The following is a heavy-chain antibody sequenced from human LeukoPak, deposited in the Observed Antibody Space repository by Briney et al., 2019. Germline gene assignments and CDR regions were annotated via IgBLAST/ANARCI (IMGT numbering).Heavy chain of an antibody. CDR1: GFTFSSYA. J-gene: IGHJ6*02. V-gene: IGHV3-30-3*01. D-gene: IGHD3-16*01. Sequence: PGGSLRLSCAASGFTFSSYAMLWVRQAPGKGLEWVAVISYDGSDKYYADSVKGRFTISRDNSKNTLYLQMNSLRAEDTAVYYCARDWGPYYYGMDVWGQGTTVTVSS. CDR2: ISYDGSDK. CDR3: ARDWGPYYYGMDV.